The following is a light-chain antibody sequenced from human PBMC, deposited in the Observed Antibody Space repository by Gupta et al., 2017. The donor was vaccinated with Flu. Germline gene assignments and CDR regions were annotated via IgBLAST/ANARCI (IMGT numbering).Light chain of an antibody. CDR1: SLRSYY. J-gene: IGLJ2*01. CDR3: NSRDSSGNVV. CDR2: GKN. V-gene: IGLV3-19*01. Sequence: SSELTQDPAVSVALGQTVRITCQGDSLRSYYASWYQQKPGQAPVLVIYGKNNRPSGIPDRFSGSSSGNTASLTITGAQAEDEAYYYCNSRDSSGNVVFGGGTKLTVL.